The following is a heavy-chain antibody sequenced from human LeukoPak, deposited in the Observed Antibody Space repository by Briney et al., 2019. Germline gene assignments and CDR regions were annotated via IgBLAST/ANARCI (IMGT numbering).Heavy chain of an antibody. CDR3: AVSGSHPRTYYFDY. Sequence: SGTLSLTCAVSGGSISSSNWWSWVRQPPGEGLEWIGEIYHSGSTNYNPSLKSRVTISVDKSKNQFSLKLSSVTAADTAVYYCAVSGSHPRTYYFDYWGQGTLVTVSS. V-gene: IGHV4-4*02. D-gene: IGHD5-12*01. J-gene: IGHJ4*02. CDR1: GGSISSSNW. CDR2: IYHSGST.